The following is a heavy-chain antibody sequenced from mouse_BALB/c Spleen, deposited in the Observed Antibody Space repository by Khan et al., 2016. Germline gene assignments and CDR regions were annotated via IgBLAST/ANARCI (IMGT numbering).Heavy chain of an antibody. CDR3: ARSDSSGYYAMDY. V-gene: IGHV9-4*02. Sequence: QIQLVQSGPELKKPGETVRISCKASGYTFTTAGMQWVQKMPGKGLKWIGWINTHSGVPKYAEDFKGRFAFPLETSASTAYLQISNLKNEDTATYFCARSDSSGYYAMDYWGQGTSVTVSS. CDR2: INTHSGVP. CDR1: GYTFTTAG. D-gene: IGHD3-2*01. J-gene: IGHJ4*01.